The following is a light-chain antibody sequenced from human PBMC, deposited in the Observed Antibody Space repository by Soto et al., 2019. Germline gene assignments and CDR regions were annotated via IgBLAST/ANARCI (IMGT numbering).Light chain of an antibody. Sequence: EIVLTHSPATLSLSPGEIATLSCRASQSVSSYLAWYQQKPGQAPRLLIYDASNRATGIPDRFSGSGSGTDFTLTISRLEPEDFAVFFCQQYGTSEIIFGQGTRLEIK. CDR3: QQYGTSEII. J-gene: IGKJ5*01. CDR2: DAS. V-gene: IGKV3-11*01. CDR1: QSVSSY.